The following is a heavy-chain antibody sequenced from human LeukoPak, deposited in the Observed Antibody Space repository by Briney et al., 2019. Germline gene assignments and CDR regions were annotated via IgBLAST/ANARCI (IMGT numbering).Heavy chain of an antibody. CDR1: GYSFTGYY. D-gene: IGHD6-6*01. V-gene: IGHV1-2*02. Sequence: ASVKVSCKASGYSFTGYYMHWVRQAPGQALEWMGLINPNSRSTYYAEKFQGRVTMTRDTSISTAYMEVKGLRPDDTAVYYCAREVGGAVRPGNWFDPWGQGTLVTVSS. CDR3: AREVGGAVRPGNWFDP. J-gene: IGHJ5*02. CDR2: INPNSRST.